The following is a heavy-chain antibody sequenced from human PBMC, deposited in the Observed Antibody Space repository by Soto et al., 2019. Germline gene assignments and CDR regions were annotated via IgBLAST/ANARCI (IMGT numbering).Heavy chain of an antibody. CDR2: LYDSGGT. J-gene: IGHJ5*02. D-gene: IGHD2-21*02. Sequence: QAQLQESGQGRVKPSETLSLTCTVSGGSMSGYYWSWMRQVPGGGLEWIGHLYDSGGTNYNPSLRSRVTISVDMSKNQCSLSLRSMTAADTAVYYCARMPVETNGNHGWFDPWGQGILVTVSS. CDR1: GGSMSGYY. CDR3: ARMPVETNGNHGWFDP. V-gene: IGHV4-59*01.